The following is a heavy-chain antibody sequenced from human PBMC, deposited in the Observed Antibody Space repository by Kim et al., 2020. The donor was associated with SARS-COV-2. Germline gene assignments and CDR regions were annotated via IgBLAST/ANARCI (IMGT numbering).Heavy chain of an antibody. CDR2: YN. Sequence: YNDYARSVRSRITINPDTSKNQVSLHLTSMTPEDTAVYYCAREKGNAFDFWGQGTVVTVSS. J-gene: IGHJ3*01. V-gene: IGHV6-1*01. CDR3: AREKGNAFDF.